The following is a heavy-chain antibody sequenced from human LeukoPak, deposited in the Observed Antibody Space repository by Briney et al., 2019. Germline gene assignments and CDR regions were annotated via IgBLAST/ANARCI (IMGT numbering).Heavy chain of an antibody. Sequence: SETLSLTCSVSGGSISSSSYYWGWIRQPPGKGLEWIGSIYRGGTTHYNPSLKSRVTISVDTSKNQFSLKLSSVTAADTAVYYCARVLDKGDPLQLGYWGQGTLVTVSS. V-gene: IGHV4-39*07. CDR1: GGSISSSSYY. CDR2: IYRGGTT. CDR3: ARVLDKGDPLQLGY. D-gene: IGHD3-16*01. J-gene: IGHJ4*02.